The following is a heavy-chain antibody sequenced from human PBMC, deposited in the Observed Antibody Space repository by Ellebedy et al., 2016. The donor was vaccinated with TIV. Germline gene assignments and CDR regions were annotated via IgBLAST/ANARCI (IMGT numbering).Heavy chain of an antibody. Sequence: PSETLSLTCTVSGGSITDYYWNWIRQPPGKGLEWIGYISSSGSINYNSSLKSRLTISIDTSKNQLSLKVTSVTAADTAVYYCAREVYDTLTGFGYGMDVWGQGTTVIVS. CDR2: ISSSGSI. J-gene: IGHJ6*02. D-gene: IGHD3-9*01. CDR3: AREVYDTLTGFGYGMDV. CDR1: GGSITDYY. V-gene: IGHV4-59*01.